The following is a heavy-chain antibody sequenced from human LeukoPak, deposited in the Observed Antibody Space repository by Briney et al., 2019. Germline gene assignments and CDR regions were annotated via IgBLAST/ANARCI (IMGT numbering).Heavy chain of an antibody. CDR1: GFTFGSYS. CDR3: ARDSVQDSYYYYMDV. CDR2: ISRGSGTI. D-gene: IGHD1-1*01. Sequence: PGGSLRLSCGASGFTFGSYSMNWVRQAQGRGLEWVSYISRGSGTIYYADSVKGRFTISRDNAKNSLYLQMNSLRAEDTAVYYCARDSVQDSYYYYMDVWGKGTTVTVSS. J-gene: IGHJ6*03. V-gene: IGHV3-48*01.